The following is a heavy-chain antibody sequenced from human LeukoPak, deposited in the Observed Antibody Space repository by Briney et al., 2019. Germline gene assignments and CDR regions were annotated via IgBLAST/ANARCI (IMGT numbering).Heavy chain of an antibody. D-gene: IGHD3-9*01. J-gene: IGHJ4*02. CDR1: GGSISSSSYY. CDR3: ARRDRNDILTGYYTPFDY. CDR2: TYYSGST. Sequence: SETLSLTCTVSGGSISSSSYYWGWIRQPPGKGLEWIGSTYYSGSTYYNPSLKSRVTISVDTSKNQFSLKLSSVTAADTAVYYCARRDRNDILTGYYTPFDYWGQGTLVTVSS. V-gene: IGHV4-39*01.